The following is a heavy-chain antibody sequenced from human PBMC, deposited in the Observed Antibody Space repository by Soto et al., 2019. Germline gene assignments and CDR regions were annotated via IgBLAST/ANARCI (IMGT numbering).Heavy chain of an antibody. D-gene: IGHD4-4*01. Sequence: LRLSCAASGFTFSSYAMSWVRQAPGKGLEWVSAISGSGGSTYYADSVKGRFTISRDNAKNSLYLQMNSLRAEDTALYYCAKDIVGDNSTPPSSSSYMDVWGKGTRVTFPS. CDR3: AKDIVGDNSTPPSSSSYMDV. V-gene: IGHV3-23*01. J-gene: IGHJ6*03. CDR2: ISGSGGST. CDR1: GFTFSSYA.